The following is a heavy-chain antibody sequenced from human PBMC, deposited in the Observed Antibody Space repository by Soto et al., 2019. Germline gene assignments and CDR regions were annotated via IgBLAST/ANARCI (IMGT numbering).Heavy chain of an antibody. D-gene: IGHD2-15*01. V-gene: IGHV1-69*01. Sequence: QVQLVQSGAEVKKPGSSVKVSCKASGGTFSSYAISWVRRAPGQGLEWMGGIIPIFGTANYAQKFQGRVTITADESTSTAYMELSSMRSEDTAVYYCARRESGIGAYDAFDIWGQGTMVTVSS. CDR1: GGTFSSYA. CDR2: IIPIFGTA. CDR3: ARRESGIGAYDAFDI. J-gene: IGHJ3*02.